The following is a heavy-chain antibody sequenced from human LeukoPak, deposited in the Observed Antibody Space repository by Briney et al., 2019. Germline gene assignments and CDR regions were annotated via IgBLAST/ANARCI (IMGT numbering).Heavy chain of an antibody. CDR1: GYTFTGYY. D-gene: IGHD3-9*01. J-gene: IGHJ3*02. CDR3: ARVSLLFYDILTGYRDAFDI. V-gene: IGHV1-2*02. CDR2: INPNSGGT. Sequence: ASVKVSCKASGYTFTGYYMHWVRQAPGQGLEWMGWINPNSGGTNYAQKFQGRVTMTRDTSISTAYMELSRLRSDDTAVYYCARVSLLFYDILTGYRDAFDIWGQGTMVTVSS.